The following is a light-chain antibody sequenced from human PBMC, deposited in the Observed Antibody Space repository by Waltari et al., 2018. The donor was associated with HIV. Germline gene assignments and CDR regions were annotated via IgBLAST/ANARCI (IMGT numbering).Light chain of an antibody. CDR1: NSDIGPYDY. V-gene: IGLV2-8*01. CDR3: SSFANRDGFYVL. J-gene: IGLJ2*01. CDR2: EVT. Sequence: QSALTQPPSASGSPGQSVTLSCTGTNSDIGPYDYVSLYQQPPGKAPKLVISEVTKRPSGVSDRFSGSKSGNTALLTVSGLQAEDEADYYCSSFANRDGFYVLFGGGTRLTVL.